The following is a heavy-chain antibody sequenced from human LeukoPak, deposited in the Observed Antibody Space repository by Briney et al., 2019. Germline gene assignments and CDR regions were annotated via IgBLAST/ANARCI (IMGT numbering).Heavy chain of an antibody. D-gene: IGHD4-17*01. CDR3: ARGHTAVTRHFDF. V-gene: IGHV3-30*04. CDR2: IPYDGSNK. CDR1: GFTFSSYA. Sequence: GGSLRLSCAASGFTFSSYAMHWVRQAPGKGLEWVALIPYDGSNKYYADSVKGRFTISRDSAKNSLYLQMNSLRAEDTAVYYCARGHTAVTRHFDFWGQGTLVTVSS. J-gene: IGHJ4*02.